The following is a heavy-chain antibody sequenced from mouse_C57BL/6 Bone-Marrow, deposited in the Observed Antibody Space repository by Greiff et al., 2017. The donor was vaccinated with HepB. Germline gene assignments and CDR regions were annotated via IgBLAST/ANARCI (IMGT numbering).Heavy chain of an antibody. CDR3: ARLGMITYYFDY. CDR2: ISSGSSTI. V-gene: IGHV5-17*01. D-gene: IGHD2-4*01. J-gene: IGHJ2*01. Sequence: EVQRVESGEGLVKPGGSLKLSCAASGFTFSDYGMHWVRQAPEKGLEWVAYISSGSSTIYYADTVKGRFTISRDNAKNTLFLQMTSLRSEDTAMYYCARLGMITYYFDYWGQGTTLTVSS. CDR1: GFTFSDYG.